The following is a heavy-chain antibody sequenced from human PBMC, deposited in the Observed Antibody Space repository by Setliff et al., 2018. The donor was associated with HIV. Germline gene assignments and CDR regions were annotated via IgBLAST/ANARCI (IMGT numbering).Heavy chain of an antibody. CDR1: GGSISSYY. CDR3: ARGGRGDGAAFDI. Sequence: PSETLSLTCTVSGGSISSYYWSWIRQPPGKGLGWIAYIYYSGTTNYNPSLTSRGTISVDTSKNQFSLKLNSVTAADTAGYYCARGGRGDGAAFDIWGQGTMVTVSS. J-gene: IGHJ3*02. D-gene: IGHD3-10*01. CDR2: IYYSGTT. V-gene: IGHV4-59*08.